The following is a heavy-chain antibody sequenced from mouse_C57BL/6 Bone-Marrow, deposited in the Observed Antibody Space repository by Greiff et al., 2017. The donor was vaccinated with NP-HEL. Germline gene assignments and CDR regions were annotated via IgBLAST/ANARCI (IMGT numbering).Heavy chain of an antibody. CDR3: ARDRGYYGRAGYFDY. J-gene: IGHJ2*01. CDR2: INYDGSST. Sequence: EVKLMESEGGLVQPGSSMKLSCTASGFTFSDYYMAWVRQVPEKGLEWVANINYDGSSTYYLDSLKSRFIISRDNAKNILYLQMSSLKSEDTATYYCARDRGYYGRAGYFDYWGQGTTLTVSS. V-gene: IGHV5-16*01. CDR1: GFTFSDYY. D-gene: IGHD1-1*01.